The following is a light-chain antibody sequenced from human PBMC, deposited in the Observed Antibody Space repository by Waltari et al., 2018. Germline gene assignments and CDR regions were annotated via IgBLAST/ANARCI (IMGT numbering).Light chain of an antibody. V-gene: IGLV3-19*01. CDR2: GKT. CDR3: FSRDSSGNLGV. Sequence: SSELTQDPAVSVALGQTVRITCQGASLRSSSASLYQQKPGQAPVLVIYGKTNRPSGIPDRFSGSTSRNTASLTITGAQAEDEADYYCFSRDSSGNLGVFGGGTKLTVL. CDR1: SLRSSS. J-gene: IGLJ3*02.